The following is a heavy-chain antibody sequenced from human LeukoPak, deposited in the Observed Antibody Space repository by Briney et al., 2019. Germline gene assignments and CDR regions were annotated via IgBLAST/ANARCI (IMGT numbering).Heavy chain of an antibody. CDR3: ARGDYGSDY. D-gene: IGHD4-17*01. CDR1: GFTFSNHA. Sequence: GGSLRLSCAASGFTFSNHAMDWVRQAPGKGLEWVSVIYSGGYTYYADSVKGRFTISRDNSKNTLYLQMNSLRAEDTAIYYCARGDYGSDYWGQGTLVTVSS. J-gene: IGHJ4*02. CDR2: IYSGGYT. V-gene: IGHV3-53*01.